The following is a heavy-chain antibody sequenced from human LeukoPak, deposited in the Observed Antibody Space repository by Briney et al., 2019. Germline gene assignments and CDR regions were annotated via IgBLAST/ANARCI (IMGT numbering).Heavy chain of an antibody. CDR2: ISSSGSTI. Sequence: GGSLRLSCAASGFTFSRYELNWVRQAPGKGLEWGSYISSSGSTIYYADSVKRRFTISRDNAKNSLYLQMNSLRAEDTAVYYCAIMGPYSRHYFDYWGQGTLVT. CDR1: GFTFSRYE. J-gene: IGHJ4*02. D-gene: IGHD4-11*01. CDR3: AIMGPYSRHYFDY. V-gene: IGHV3-48*03.